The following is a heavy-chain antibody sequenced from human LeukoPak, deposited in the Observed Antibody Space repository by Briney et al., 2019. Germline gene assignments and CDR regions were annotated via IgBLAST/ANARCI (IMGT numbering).Heavy chain of an antibody. D-gene: IGHD3-3*01. Sequence: GESLKISCKGSGYSFTSYWIAWVRQMPGKGLEWMGIIYPGDSETRYSPSFQGQVTISADKSISSVYLQCSSLKASDTATYYCARRSTIFYGMDVWGQGTTVTVSS. V-gene: IGHV5-51*01. CDR1: GYSFTSYW. CDR3: ARRSTIFYGMDV. CDR2: IYPGDSET. J-gene: IGHJ6*02.